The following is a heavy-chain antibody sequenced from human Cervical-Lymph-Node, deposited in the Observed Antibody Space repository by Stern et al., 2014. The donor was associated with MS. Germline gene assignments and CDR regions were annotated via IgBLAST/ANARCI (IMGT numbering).Heavy chain of an antibody. V-gene: IGHV4-31*03. CDR1: GGLISRGGDY. CDR3: ARGDYRDYFFDY. CDR2: IYYSGGTT. Sequence: QVQLQESGPGLVKPSQTLSLTCSVSGGLISRGGDYWNWIRQHPGKGLEWIGNIYYSGGTTYYNPSLKSRVTIVIDTSKNRFSLNLSSVTAADTAVYYCARGDYRDYFFDYWGQGILATVSS. D-gene: IGHD4-17*01. J-gene: IGHJ4*02.